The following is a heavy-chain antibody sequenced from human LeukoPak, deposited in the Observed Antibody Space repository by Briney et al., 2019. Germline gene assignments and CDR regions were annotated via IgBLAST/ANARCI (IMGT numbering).Heavy chain of an antibody. CDR3: AREQSYSEEIVVVNPPFDY. J-gene: IGHJ4*02. D-gene: IGHD2-21*01. V-gene: IGHV3-21*01. CDR1: GFTFSSYS. CDR2: ISSSGTYI. Sequence: PGGSLRLSCAASGFTFSSYSMNWVRQAPGKGLEWVSSISSSGTYIYFADSVKGRFTISRDNAKNSLYLQMNSLRAEDTALYYCAREQSYSEEIVVVNPPFDYWGQGTLVTVSS.